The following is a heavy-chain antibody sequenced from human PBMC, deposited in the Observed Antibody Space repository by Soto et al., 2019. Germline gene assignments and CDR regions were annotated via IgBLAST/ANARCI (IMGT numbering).Heavy chain of an antibody. D-gene: IGHD1-26*01. V-gene: IGHV3-73*01. CDR3: TATIVGATTAEDAFDI. Sequence: PGGSLRLSCAASGFTFSGSAMHWVRQASGRGLEWVGRIRSKANSYATAYAASVKGRFTISRDDSKNTAYLQMNSLKTEDTAVYYCTATIVGATTAEDAFDIWGQGTMSPSPQ. CDR2: IRSKANSYAT. J-gene: IGHJ3*02. CDR1: GFTFSGSA.